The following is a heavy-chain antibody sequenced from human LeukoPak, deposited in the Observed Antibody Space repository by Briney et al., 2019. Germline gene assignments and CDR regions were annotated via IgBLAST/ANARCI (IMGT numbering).Heavy chain of an antibody. CDR2: ISAYNGNT. CDR1: GYTFTNYA. Sequence: ASVKVSCKASGYTFTNYAMNWVRQAPGQGLEWMGRISAYNGNTELAQKFQGRVTLATGASTSTAYVELRSLTSDDTAVYFCARGGSRSRRGDDAFDIWGQGTMVTVSS. V-gene: IGHV1-18*01. CDR3: ARGGSRSRRGDDAFDI. J-gene: IGHJ3*02. D-gene: IGHD3-10*01.